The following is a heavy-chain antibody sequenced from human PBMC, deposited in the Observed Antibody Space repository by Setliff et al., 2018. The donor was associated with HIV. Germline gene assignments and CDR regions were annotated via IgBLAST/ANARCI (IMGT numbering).Heavy chain of an antibody. D-gene: IGHD3-16*01. J-gene: IGHJ6*02. CDR2: IYSGGNP. CDR1: GFIVSSNH. V-gene: IGHV3-66*02. Sequence: GGSLRLSCAASGFIVSSNHMSWVRQAPGKGLEWVSVIYSGGNPYYADSVKGRFTISRDNSKNTLYFQMNSLRAEDTAVYYCAREEGGLYGMDVWGQGTTVTVSS. CDR3: AREEGGLYGMDV.